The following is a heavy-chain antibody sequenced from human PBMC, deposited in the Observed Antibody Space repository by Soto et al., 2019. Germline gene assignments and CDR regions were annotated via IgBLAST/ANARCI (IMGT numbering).Heavy chain of an antibody. J-gene: IGHJ4*02. V-gene: IGHV4-34*01. CDR3: AREYGGNSGTFDY. CDR2: INHSGST. Sequence: QVQLQQWGAGPLKPSETLSLTCAVYGGSFSGYYWSWIRQPPGKGLEWIGEINHSGSTNYNPSLKSRVTISVDTSKNQCSLKLSSVTAADTAVYYCAREYGGNSGTFDYWGQGTLVTVSS. CDR1: GGSFSGYY. D-gene: IGHD2-21*02.